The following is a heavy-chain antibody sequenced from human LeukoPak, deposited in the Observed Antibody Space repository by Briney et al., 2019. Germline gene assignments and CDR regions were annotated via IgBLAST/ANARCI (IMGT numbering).Heavy chain of an antibody. J-gene: IGHJ4*02. CDR2: ISDSGGKT. CDR3: AKRGVVIRVILVGFHKEAYYFDS. V-gene: IGHV3-23*01. D-gene: IGHD2-15*01. Sequence: GGSLTHSCAVSGITLSNFRMIWPRHPPGKGLEWVAGISDSGGKTNSADSGKGRFTISSENPKNTLYLQLNSLLAEDTAGYFCAKRGVVIRVILVGFHKEAYYFDSWGQGALVTVS. CDR1: GITLSNFR.